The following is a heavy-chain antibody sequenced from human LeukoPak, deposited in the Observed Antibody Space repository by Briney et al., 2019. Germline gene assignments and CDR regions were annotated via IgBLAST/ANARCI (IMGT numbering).Heavy chain of an antibody. V-gene: IGHV4-34*01. CDR3: ARFIGSRDY. J-gene: IGHJ4*02. CDR2: INHSGST. CDR1: GGSFSGYY. D-gene: IGHD6-13*01. Sequence: SETLSLTCAVYGGSFSGYYWSWIRQPPGKGLEWIGEINHSGSTNYNPSLKSRVTISVDTSKNQFSLKLSSVTAADTAVYYCARFIGSRDYWGQGTLVTVSS.